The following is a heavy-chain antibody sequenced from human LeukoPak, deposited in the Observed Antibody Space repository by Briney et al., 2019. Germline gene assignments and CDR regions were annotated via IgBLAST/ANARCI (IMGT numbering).Heavy chain of an antibody. J-gene: IGHJ3*02. V-gene: IGHV3-66*01. D-gene: IGHD2-2*01. CDR1: GFTFGDYA. CDR3: AREGYCSSTSCYAGGDAFDI. CDR2: IYSGGST. Sequence: GRSLRLSCTASGFTFGDYAMSWVRQAPGKGLEWVSVIYSGGSTYYADSVEGRFTISRDNSKNTLYLQMNSLRAEDTAVYYCAREGYCSSTSCYAGGDAFDIWGQGTMVTVSS.